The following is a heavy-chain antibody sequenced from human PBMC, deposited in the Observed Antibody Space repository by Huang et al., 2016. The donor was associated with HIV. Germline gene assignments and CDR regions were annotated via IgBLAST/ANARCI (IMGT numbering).Heavy chain of an antibody. V-gene: IGHV4-34*01. CDR3: AREIMISFWGPFDP. Sequence: QVHLQQWGAGLLKPTETLSLTCAVYGGSFSGYYWNWIRQSPGKGREWIGQINHGGITNYNPSLESRVTMSVDPSKKRFSRKLSSVSVADSAVYYCAREIMISFWGPFDPWGQGTLVIVSS. J-gene: IGHJ5*02. CDR1: GGSFSGYY. D-gene: IGHD3-16*01. CDR2: INHGGIT.